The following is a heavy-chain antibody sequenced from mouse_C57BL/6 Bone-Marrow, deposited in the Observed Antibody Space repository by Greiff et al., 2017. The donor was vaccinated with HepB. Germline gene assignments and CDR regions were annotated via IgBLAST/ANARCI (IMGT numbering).Heavy chain of an antibody. CDR2: ISYDGSN. V-gene: IGHV3-6*01. CDR1: GYSITSGYY. CDR3: AREIFY. J-gene: IGHJ2*01. Sequence: EVQVVESGPGLVKPSQSLSLTCSVTGYSITSGYYWNWIRQFPGNKLEWMGYISYDGSNNYNPSLKNRISITRDTSKNQFYLKLNSVTTEDTATYYCAREIFYWGQGTTLTVSS.